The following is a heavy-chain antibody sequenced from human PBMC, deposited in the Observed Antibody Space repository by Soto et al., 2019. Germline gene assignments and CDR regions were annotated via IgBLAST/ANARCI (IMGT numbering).Heavy chain of an antibody. CDR1: GFSFNSYG. J-gene: IGHJ5*01. CDR2: ISYDGSRT. Sequence: QAQLVASGGGVVQPGGSLRLSCAASGFSFNSYGMHWVRQAPGKGLEWVAFISYDGSRTYYADSVKGRFTISRDGSTKTLFLEMTSLRNKDSGVYYCAKNSRHIVVLTTFLDSWGQGDLVTVSP. D-gene: IGHD2-21*02. V-gene: IGHV3-30*18. CDR3: AKNSRHIVVLTTFLDS.